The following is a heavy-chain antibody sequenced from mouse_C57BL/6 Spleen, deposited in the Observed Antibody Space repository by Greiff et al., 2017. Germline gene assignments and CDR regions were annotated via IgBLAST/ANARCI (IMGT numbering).Heavy chain of an antibody. CDR3: ALITTVVADY. CDR1: GFNIKDYY. J-gene: IGHJ2*01. CDR2: IDPEDGDT. V-gene: IGHV14-2*01. Sequence: EVQLVESGAELVKPGASVKLSCTASGFNIKDYYMHWVKQRTEQGLEWIGRIDPEDGDTKYAPKFPGKATITADTSSNTAYLQLSSLTSEDTAVYYCALITTVVADYWGQGTTLTVSS. D-gene: IGHD1-1*01.